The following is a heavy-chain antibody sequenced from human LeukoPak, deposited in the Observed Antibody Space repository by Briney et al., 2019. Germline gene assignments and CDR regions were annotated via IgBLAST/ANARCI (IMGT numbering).Heavy chain of an antibody. CDR2: ISSSSSYI. V-gene: IGHV3-21*01. CDR1: GFTFSSYS. CDR3: ARDLVAAVVVITTGYAFDI. J-gene: IGHJ3*02. D-gene: IGHD3-22*01. Sequence: GRSLRLSYAASGFTFSSYSMNWVRQAPGKGLEWVSSISSSSSYIYYADSVNVRFTISRDNGKNSLYLQKNSLRAEDTAVYYCARDLVAAVVVITTGYAFDIWGQGTMVTVSS.